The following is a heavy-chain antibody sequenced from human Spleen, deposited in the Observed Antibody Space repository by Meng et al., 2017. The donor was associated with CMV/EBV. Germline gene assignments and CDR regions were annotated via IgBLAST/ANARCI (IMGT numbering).Heavy chain of an antibody. D-gene: IGHD7-27*01. Sequence: ASVKVSCKASGYSFVGFYMHWVRQAPGHGLEWMGWVSGYNDKTDYAQNIQDRVILTTETATNTAYMELRSLRSDDTAVYYCARGLGSDWGQGTLVTVSS. CDR3: ARGLGSD. CDR2: VSGYNDKT. V-gene: IGHV1-18*04. J-gene: IGHJ4*02. CDR1: GYSFVGFY.